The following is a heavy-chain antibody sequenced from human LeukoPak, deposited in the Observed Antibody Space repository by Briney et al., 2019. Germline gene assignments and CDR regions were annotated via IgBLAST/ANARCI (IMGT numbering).Heavy chain of an antibody. J-gene: IGHJ4*02. V-gene: IGHV1-69*05. D-gene: IGHD2-2*02. CDR3: ARDPPVGHIRDY. CDR2: IIPIFGTA. Sequence: SVKVSCKASGGTFSSYAISWVRLAPGQGLEWMGGIIPIFGTANYAQKFQGRVTITTDESTSTAYMELSSLRSEDTAVYYCARDPPVGHIRDYWGQGTLVTVSS. CDR1: GGTFSSYA.